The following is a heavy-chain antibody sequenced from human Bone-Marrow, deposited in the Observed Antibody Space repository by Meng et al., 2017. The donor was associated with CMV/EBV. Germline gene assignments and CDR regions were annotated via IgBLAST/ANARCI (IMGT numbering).Heavy chain of an antibody. Sequence: GALRLSCAASGFTFSSYSMNWVRQAPGKGLEWVSSISSSSSYIYYADSVKGRFTISRDNAKNSLYLQMNSLRAEDTAVYYCAREDSQLLRDTIFGVVIDYYYYYGMYVWGQGPTVTVSS. D-gene: IGHD3-3*01. CDR2: ISSSSSYI. V-gene: IGHV3-21*01. CDR1: GFTFSSYS. CDR3: AREDSQLLRDTIFGVVIDYYYYYGMYV. J-gene: IGHJ6*02.